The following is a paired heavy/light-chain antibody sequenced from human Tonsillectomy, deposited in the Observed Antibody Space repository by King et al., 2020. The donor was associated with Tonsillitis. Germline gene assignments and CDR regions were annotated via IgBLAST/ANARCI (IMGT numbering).Light chain of an antibody. CDR3: QQYYSTPYT. V-gene: IGKV4-1*01. J-gene: IGKJ2*01. CDR2: WAS. CDR1: QSVLYSSNNRTY. Sequence: DIVMTQSPDSLAVSLGERATINCKSSQSVLYSSNNRTYLGWYQQKPGQPPKLLIYWASTRESGVPDRFSGSGSGTDFTLTISSLQAEDVAVYYCQQYYSTPYTFGQGTKLEIK.
Heavy chain of an antibody. CDR3: ARQYYDYVWGRYYYFDY. J-gene: IGHJ4*02. CDR1: GFTFNIYR. D-gene: IGHD3-16*01. V-gene: IGHV3-48*02. Sequence: DVQLAESGGGLVQPGGSLRLSCAASGFTFNIYRMNWVRQAPGKGLEWVSYISGSSSTIYYADSVKGRFTISRDNAKNSLYLQMNSLRDEDTAVYYCARQYYDYVWGRYYYFDYWGQGTLVTVSS. CDR2: ISGSSSTI.